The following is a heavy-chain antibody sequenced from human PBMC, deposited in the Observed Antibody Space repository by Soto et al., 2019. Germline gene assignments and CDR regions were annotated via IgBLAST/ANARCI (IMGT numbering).Heavy chain of an antibody. CDR3: ARHPPEWELLKSAPYFDY. Sequence: SETLSLTCTVSGGSISSSSYYWGWIRQPPGKGLEWIGSIYYSGSTYYNPSLKSRVTISVDTSKNQFSLKLSSVTAADTAVYYCARHPPEWELLKSAPYFDYWGQGTLVTVSS. J-gene: IGHJ4*02. CDR2: IYYSGST. CDR1: GGSISSSSYY. D-gene: IGHD1-26*01. V-gene: IGHV4-39*01.